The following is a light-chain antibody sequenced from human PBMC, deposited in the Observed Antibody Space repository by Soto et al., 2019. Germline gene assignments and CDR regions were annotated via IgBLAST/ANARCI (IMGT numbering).Light chain of an antibody. CDR1: SSDVGGYNH. Sequence: QSALTQPASVSGSPGQSITISCTGTSSDVGGYNHVSWYQQHPGKAPKLMIYEVSNRPSGVSNRFSGSKSGNTASLTISGLQAEDEADYYCSSYTSSSTRVFGGGTQLTVL. CDR3: SSYTSSSTRV. V-gene: IGLV2-14*01. CDR2: EVS. J-gene: IGLJ3*02.